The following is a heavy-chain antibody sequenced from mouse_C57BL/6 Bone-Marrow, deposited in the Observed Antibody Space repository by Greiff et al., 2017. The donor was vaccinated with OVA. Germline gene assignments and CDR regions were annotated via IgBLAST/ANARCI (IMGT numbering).Heavy chain of an antibody. CDR2: IHPSDSDT. J-gene: IGHJ4*01. CDR1: GYTFTSYW. CDR3: AIEGGYHYAMDY. V-gene: IGHV1-74*01. Sequence: QVQLQQPGAELVKPGASVKVSCKASGYTFTSYWMHWVKQRPGQGLEWIGRIHPSDSDTNYNQKFKGKATLTVEKSSSTAYMQLSSLTSEDSAVYYCAIEGGYHYAMDYWGQGTSVTVSS. D-gene: IGHD1-1*02.